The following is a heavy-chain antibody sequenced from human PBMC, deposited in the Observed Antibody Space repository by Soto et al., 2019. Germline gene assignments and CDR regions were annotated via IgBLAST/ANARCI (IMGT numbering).Heavy chain of an antibody. CDR1: GFTSRSYP. J-gene: IGHJ4*02. V-gene: IGHV3-30-3*02. Sequence: GSLKPSCPASGFTSRSYPTRWVRQAPGKGLEWVAIVSYDGITKYADSVKGRFTISRDNSNNTLFLQMNSLRTEDTAVYYCTKEGLFWSGSFDYWGQGTLVTVSS. CDR2: VSYDGITK. D-gene: IGHD3-3*01. CDR3: TKEGLFWSGSFDY.